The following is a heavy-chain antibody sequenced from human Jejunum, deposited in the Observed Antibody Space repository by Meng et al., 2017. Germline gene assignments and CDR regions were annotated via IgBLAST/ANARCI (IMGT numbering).Heavy chain of an antibody. Sequence: LSLTCVASGFTFSNYWMSWVRQAPGKGLEWVASIKPDGSEQSYVDSAKGRFTISRDNAKNSLYLQMNSLRAEDTAVYYCARPLRSVSGGNFWGQGTLVTVSS. CDR1: GFTFSNYW. V-gene: IGHV3-7*01. CDR2: IKPDGSEQ. J-gene: IGHJ4*02. D-gene: IGHD4-23*01. CDR3: ARPLRSVSGGNF.